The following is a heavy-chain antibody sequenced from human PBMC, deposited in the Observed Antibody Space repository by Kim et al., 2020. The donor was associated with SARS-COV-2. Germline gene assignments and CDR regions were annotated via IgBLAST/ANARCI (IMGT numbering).Heavy chain of an antibody. CDR3: AREPWSSKPLYYYYGMDV. D-gene: IGHD6-6*01. CDR1: GFTFSSYA. CDR2: ISYDGSNK. J-gene: IGHJ6*02. Sequence: GGSLRLSCAASGFTFSSYAMHWVRQAPGKGLEWVAVISYDGSNKYYADSVKGRFTISRDNSKNTLYLQMNSLRAEDTAVYYCAREPWSSKPLYYYYGMDVWGQGTTVTVSS. V-gene: IGHV3-30-3*01.